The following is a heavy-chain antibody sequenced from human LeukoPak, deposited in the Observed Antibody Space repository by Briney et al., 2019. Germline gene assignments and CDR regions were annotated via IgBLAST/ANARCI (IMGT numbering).Heavy chain of an antibody. J-gene: IGHJ4*02. CDR2: IRYDGSNK. CDR3: AKLSSSWIVGYYFDY. D-gene: IGHD6-13*01. V-gene: IGHV3-30*02. Sequence: GGSLRLSCAASGFTFSSYGMHWVRQAPGKGLEWVAFIRYDGSNKYYADSVKGRFTISRDNSKNTLYLQMNSLRAEDTAVCYCAKLSSSWIVGYYFDYWGQGTLVTVSS. CDR1: GFTFSSYG.